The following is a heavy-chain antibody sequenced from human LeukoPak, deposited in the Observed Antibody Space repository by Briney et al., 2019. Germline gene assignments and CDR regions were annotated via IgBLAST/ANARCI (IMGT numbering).Heavy chain of an antibody. CDR1: GFTFSTNA. CDR3: AKSFSGTFFDY. D-gene: IGHD3-10*01. CDR2: ISGSGAST. J-gene: IGHJ4*02. V-gene: IGHV3-23*01. Sequence: GGSLRLSCLTSGFTFSTNAMSWVRQAPGKGLEWISGISGSGASTYYADSVTGRFTISRDNSRNTLYLQMNSLRGDDTAVYYCAKSFSGTFFDYWGQGTLVTVSS.